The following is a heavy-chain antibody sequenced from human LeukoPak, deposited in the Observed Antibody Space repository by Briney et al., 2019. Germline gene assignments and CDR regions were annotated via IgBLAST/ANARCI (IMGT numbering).Heavy chain of an antibody. CDR3: AKDNGSGSYGPTDY. V-gene: IGHV3-43D*03. D-gene: IGHD3-10*01. CDR2: ISWDGGST. CDR1: GFTFDDYA. Sequence: PGRSLRLSCAASGFTFDDYAMHWVRQAPGKGLEWVSLISWDGGSTYYADSVKGRFTISRDNSKNSLYLQMNSLRAEDTALYYCAKDNGSGSYGPTDYWGQGTLVTVSS. J-gene: IGHJ4*02.